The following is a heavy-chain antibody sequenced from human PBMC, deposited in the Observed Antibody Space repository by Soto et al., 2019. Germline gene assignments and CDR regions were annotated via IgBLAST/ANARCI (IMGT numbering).Heavy chain of an antibody. D-gene: IGHD3-10*01. Sequence: SVKVSCKASGGTFSSYAISWVRQAPGQGLEWMGGIIPIFGTANYAQKFQGRVTITADESTSTAYIELSSLRSEATAVYYCARSGSGSDEGRGMIVWREGTAVTVSS. J-gene: IGHJ6*04. CDR3: ARSGSGSDEGRGMIV. V-gene: IGHV1-69*13. CDR2: IIPIFGTA. CDR1: GGTFSSYA.